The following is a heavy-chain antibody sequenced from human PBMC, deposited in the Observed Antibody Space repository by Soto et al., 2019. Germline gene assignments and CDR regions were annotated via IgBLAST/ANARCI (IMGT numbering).Heavy chain of an antibody. D-gene: IGHD5-12*01. V-gene: IGHV1-18*01. CDR2: ISPDNGNT. CDR1: GYTFTIYG. Sequence: QVQLVQSGGEVKKPGASVKVSCKASGYTFTIYGINWVRQAPGQGLEWMGWISPDNGNTNYAQKLQGRVTMTTDTSTSTAYMELRSLSSDDRAVYYCARALGYSGYAGMDVWGQGTTVTVSS. CDR3: ARALGYSGYAGMDV. J-gene: IGHJ6*02.